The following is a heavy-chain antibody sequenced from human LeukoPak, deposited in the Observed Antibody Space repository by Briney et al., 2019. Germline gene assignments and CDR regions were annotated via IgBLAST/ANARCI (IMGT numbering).Heavy chain of an antibody. Sequence: SQTLSLTCTVSGGSISSGSYYWSWIRQPAGKGLEWIGRIYTSGSTNYNPSLKSRVTISVDTSKHQFSLKLSSVTAADTAVYYCARQPAATAAFDIWAPGTMVTVSS. V-gene: IGHV4-61*02. CDR2: IYTSGST. J-gene: IGHJ3*02. D-gene: IGHD5-18*01. CDR3: ARQPAATAAFDI. CDR1: GGSISSGSYY.